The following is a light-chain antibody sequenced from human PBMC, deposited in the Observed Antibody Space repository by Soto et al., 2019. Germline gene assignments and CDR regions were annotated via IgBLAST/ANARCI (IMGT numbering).Light chain of an antibody. CDR1: QSFSSSY. CDR2: ETS. Sequence: EIFLAQSPGTLALSRGERGTLSCRASQSFSSSYFGWYQQKTGQAPTLLSRETSSRDTAIQDRFSGSGSETAVTITISRLAPADFAVYYCQQYGTSPSTFGQGTNPDIK. V-gene: IGKV3-20*01. CDR3: QQYGTSPST. J-gene: IGKJ1*01.